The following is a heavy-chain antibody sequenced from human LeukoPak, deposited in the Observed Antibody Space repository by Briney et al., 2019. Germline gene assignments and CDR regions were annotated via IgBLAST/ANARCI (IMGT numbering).Heavy chain of an antibody. V-gene: IGHV1-69*06. CDR1: GGTFSSYA. CDR2: IIPIFGTA. CDR3: AIDKEYYYDSSGYYFDY. D-gene: IGHD3-22*01. J-gene: IGHJ4*02. Sequence: GASVKVSCKASGGTFSSYAISWVRQAPGQGLEWMGGIIPIFGTANYAQKFQGRVTITADKSTSTAYMELSSLRSEDTAVYYCAIDKEYYYDSSGYYFDYWGQGTLVTVSS.